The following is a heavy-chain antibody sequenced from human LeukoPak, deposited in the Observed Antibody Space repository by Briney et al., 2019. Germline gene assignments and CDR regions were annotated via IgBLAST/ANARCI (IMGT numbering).Heavy chain of an antibody. CDR2: IYTSGST. CDR1: GGSISSSSYY. Sequence: SETLSLTCTVSGGSISSSSYYWSWIRQPAGKGLEWIGRIYTSGSTNYNPSLKSRVTISVDTSKNQFSLKLSSVTAADTAVYYCARDVLRFLEWPLTPSGGMDVWGQGTTVTVSS. J-gene: IGHJ6*02. CDR3: ARDVLRFLEWPLTPSGGMDV. V-gene: IGHV4-61*02. D-gene: IGHD3-3*01.